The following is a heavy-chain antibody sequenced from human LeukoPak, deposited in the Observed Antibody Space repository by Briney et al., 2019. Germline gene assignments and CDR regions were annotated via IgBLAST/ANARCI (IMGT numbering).Heavy chain of an antibody. CDR3: ARGPLFGEFPD. Sequence: GGSLRLSCAASVFTVSPNNMNWARQAPGKGLQWVSVIYSGGSTYYADSVKGLFTISRDDSKNTLYLQMNSLTAEDTAVYYCARGPLFGEFPDWGQGNLVTVSS. D-gene: IGHD3-10*01. CDR2: IYSGGST. CDR1: VFTVSPNN. V-gene: IGHV3-53*01. J-gene: IGHJ4*02.